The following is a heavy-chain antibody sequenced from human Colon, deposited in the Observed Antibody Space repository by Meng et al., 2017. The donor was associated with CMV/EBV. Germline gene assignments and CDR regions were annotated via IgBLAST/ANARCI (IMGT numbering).Heavy chain of an antibody. Sequence: QLQLKESGPGLVKPSETLSLTCTVSGGSISSSTYYWGWIRQTPGKGLEWIGNIYYSGYTYYNPSLKSRLTISVDTSKNQFSLKLTSVTAADTAVYYCATDYGDYYFDRWGQGTLVTVSS. CDR1: GGSISSSTYY. CDR2: IYYSGYT. V-gene: IGHV4-39*07. D-gene: IGHD4-17*01. CDR3: ATDYGDYYFDR. J-gene: IGHJ4*02.